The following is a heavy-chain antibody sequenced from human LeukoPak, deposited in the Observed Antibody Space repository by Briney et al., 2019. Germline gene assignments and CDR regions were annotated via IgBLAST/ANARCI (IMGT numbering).Heavy chain of an antibody. CDR1: GFPFSSYA. CDR3: VKSPQYYYDSSGFYSN. J-gene: IGHJ4*02. CDR2: ISSNGGST. D-gene: IGHD3-22*01. Sequence: GGPLRLSCSPSGFPFSSYAMHWVRQSTGEGLEYVSAISSNGGSTYYADSVKGRFTISRDNSKNTLYLQMSSLRAEDTAVYYCVKSPQYYYDSSGFYSNWGQGTLVTVSS. V-gene: IGHV3-64D*09.